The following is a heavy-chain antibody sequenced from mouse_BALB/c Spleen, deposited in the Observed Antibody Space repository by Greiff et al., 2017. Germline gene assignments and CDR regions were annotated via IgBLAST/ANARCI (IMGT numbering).Heavy chain of an antibody. J-gene: IGHJ2*01. CDR3: ARMRGDYFYFDY. CDR1: GFSLSTSGMS. CDR2: IWWNDDK. Sequence: QVTLKVSGPGILQPSQTLSLTCSFSGFSLSTSGMSVGWIRQPSGKGLEWLAHIWWNDDKYYNPALNSRLTISKDTSTNQVFLKIASVVTADTATDDCARMRGDYFYFDYGGQGTTRTVAA. V-gene: IGHV8-8*01. D-gene: IGHD2-4*01.